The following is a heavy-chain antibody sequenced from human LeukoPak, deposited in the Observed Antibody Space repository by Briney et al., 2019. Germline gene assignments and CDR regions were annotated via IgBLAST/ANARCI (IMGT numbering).Heavy chain of an antibody. CDR2: ISAYNGNT. CDR3: ARDLDGVVVVTAIHDY. J-gene: IGHJ4*02. V-gene: IGHV1-18*01. CDR1: GYTLTSYG. D-gene: IGHD2-21*02. Sequence: ASVKVSCKASGYTLTSYGISWVRQAPGQGLEWMGWISAYNGNTNYAQKLQGRVTMTTDTSTSTAYMELRSLRSDDTAVYYCARDLDGVVVVTAIHDYWGQGTLVTVSS.